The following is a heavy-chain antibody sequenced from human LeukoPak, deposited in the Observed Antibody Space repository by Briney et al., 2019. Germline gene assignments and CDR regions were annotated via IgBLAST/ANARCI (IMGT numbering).Heavy chain of an antibody. Sequence: GGSLRLSCAASGFTFSSYGMHWVRQAPGKGLEWVAAIWYEGNNKYYADSVKGRFTISRDNSKNTLCLQMNSLRAEDTAVYYCARGSGYNYGYLDYWGQGTLVTVSS. D-gene: IGHD5-18*01. CDR2: IWYEGNNK. J-gene: IGHJ4*02. CDR3: ARGSGYNYGYLDY. V-gene: IGHV3-33*01. CDR1: GFTFSSYG.